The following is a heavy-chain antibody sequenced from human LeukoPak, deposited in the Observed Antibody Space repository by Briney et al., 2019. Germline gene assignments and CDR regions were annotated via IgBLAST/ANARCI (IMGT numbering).Heavy chain of an antibody. Sequence: SETLSLTCTVSGGSISSYYWTWIRQPPGKGLEWIGYIYYSGSTNYNPSLKSRVTISVDPSKNQFSLKLSSVTAADTAVYYCAAVLLWFGDLGYFDYWGQGTLVTVSS. D-gene: IGHD3-10*01. CDR2: IYYSGST. J-gene: IGHJ4*02. CDR3: AAVLLWFGDLGYFDY. V-gene: IGHV4-59*01. CDR1: GGSISSYY.